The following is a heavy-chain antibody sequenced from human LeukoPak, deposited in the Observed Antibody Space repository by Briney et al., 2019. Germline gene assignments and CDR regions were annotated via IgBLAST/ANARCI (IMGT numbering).Heavy chain of an antibody. D-gene: IGHD6-13*01. CDR1: GGTFSSYA. CDR3: ATLAAAGLYFDY. CDR2: IIPIFGTA. Sequence: ASVKVSCKASGGTFSSYAISWVRQAPGQGLERMGGIIPIFGTANYAQKFQGRVTITADESTCTAYMELSSLRSEDTAVYYCATLAAAGLYFDYWGQGTLVTVSS. V-gene: IGHV1-69*13. J-gene: IGHJ4*02.